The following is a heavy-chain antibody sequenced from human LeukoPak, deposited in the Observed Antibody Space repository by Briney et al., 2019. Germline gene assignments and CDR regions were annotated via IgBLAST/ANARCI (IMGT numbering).Heavy chain of an antibody. CDR1: GGSISSSSYY. CDR3: ARGQVDYYGSGSYYDAFDI. J-gene: IGHJ3*02. V-gene: IGHV4-39*07. CDR2: IYYSGST. Sequence: SETLSLTCTVSGGSISSSSYYWGWIRQPPGKGLEWIGSIYYSGSTYYNPSLKSRVTISVDTSKNQFSLKLSSVTAADTAVYYCARGQVDYYGSGSYYDAFDIWGQGTMVTVSS. D-gene: IGHD3-10*01.